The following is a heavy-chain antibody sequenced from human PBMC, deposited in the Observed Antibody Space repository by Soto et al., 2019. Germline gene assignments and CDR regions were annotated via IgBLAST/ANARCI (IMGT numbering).Heavy chain of an antibody. V-gene: IGHV3-33*01. CDR1: GFTFSSYV. CDR3: ARDVRDFDY. Sequence: GGSLRLSCAASGFTFSSYVMHWVRQAPGKGLEWVAVIWYGGSNKYYADSVKGRFTISRDNSKNTLYLQMNSLRAEDTAVYYCARDVRDFDYWGQGTLVTVSS. J-gene: IGHJ4*02. CDR2: IWYGGSNK.